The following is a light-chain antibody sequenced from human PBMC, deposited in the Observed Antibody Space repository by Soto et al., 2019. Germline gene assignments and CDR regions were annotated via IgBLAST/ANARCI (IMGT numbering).Light chain of an antibody. CDR1: QPISNY. J-gene: IGKJ5*01. CDR2: GAS. Sequence: DVQMTQSPSSLSASVGDRVTITCRASQPISNYLNWYQQKAGEAPKVLIFGASSLQSGVPSKFSGSGYGTDFTLIINSLHPDDVATYYCQQSHAVPLTFGQGTRL. V-gene: IGKV1-39*01. CDR3: QQSHAVPLT.